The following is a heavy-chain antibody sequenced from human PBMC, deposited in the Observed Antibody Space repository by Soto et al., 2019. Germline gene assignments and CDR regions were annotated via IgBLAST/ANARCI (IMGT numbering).Heavy chain of an antibody. Sequence: GGSLRLSCAASGFTFSRFELHWVRQAPGKGLEWISYISSSGSTAYYASSVEGRFTISRDNANNSVYLQMDSLRAEDAALYSCTRAAWFPYLSFCWGQGALVTVSS. D-gene: IGHD3-10*01. V-gene: IGHV3-48*03. J-gene: IGHJ4*02. CDR1: GFTFSRFE. CDR2: ISSSGSTA. CDR3: TRAAWFPYLSFC.